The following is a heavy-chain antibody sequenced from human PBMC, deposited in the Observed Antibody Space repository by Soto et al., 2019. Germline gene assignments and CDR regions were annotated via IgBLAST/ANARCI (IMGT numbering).Heavy chain of an antibody. CDR2: ISYDGSNK. Sequence: GGSLRLSCAASGFTFSSYGMHWVRQAPGKGLEWVAVISYDGSNKYYADSVKGRFTISRDNSKNTLYLQMNSLRAGDTAVYYCAKGRSYNLPFYYYMDVWGKGTTVTVSS. J-gene: IGHJ6*03. D-gene: IGHD1-26*01. V-gene: IGHV3-30*18. CDR3: AKGRSYNLPFYYYMDV. CDR1: GFTFSSYG.